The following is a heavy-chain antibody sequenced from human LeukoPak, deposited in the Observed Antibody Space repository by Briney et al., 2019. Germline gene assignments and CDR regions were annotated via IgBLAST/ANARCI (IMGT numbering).Heavy chain of an antibody. Sequence: SVKVSCKASGGTFSSYAISWVRQAPGQGLEWMGRIIPIFGIANYAQKFQGRVTITADKSTSTAYMELSSLRSEDTAVYYCARGGIAAAGTIEDYYHYGMDVWGQGTTVTVSS. CDR3: ARGGIAAAGTIEDYYHYGMDV. CDR2: IIPIFGIA. V-gene: IGHV1-69*04. J-gene: IGHJ6*02. D-gene: IGHD6-13*01. CDR1: GGTFSSYA.